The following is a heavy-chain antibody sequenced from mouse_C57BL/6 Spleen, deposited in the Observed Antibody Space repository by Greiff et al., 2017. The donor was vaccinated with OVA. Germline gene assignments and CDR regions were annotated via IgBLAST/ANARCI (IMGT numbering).Heavy chain of an antibody. CDR1: GYAFSSYW. CDR3: AREDYVGYYFDY. CDR2: IYPGDGDT. V-gene: IGHV1-80*01. D-gene: IGHD2-4*01. J-gene: IGHJ2*01. Sequence: VQLQQSGAELVKPGASVKISCKASGYAFSSYWMNWVKQRPGKGLEWIGQIYPGDGDTNYNGKFKGKATLTADKSSSTAYMQLSSLTSEDSAVYFCAREDYVGYYFDYWGQGTTLTVSS.